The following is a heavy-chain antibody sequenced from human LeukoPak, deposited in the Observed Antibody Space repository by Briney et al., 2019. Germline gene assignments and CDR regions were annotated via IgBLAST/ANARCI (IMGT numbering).Heavy chain of an antibody. V-gene: IGHV1-18*04. Sequence: GASVKVSCKASGYTFTGYYMHWVRQAPGQGLEWMGWISPYNGNTNFAQKLQGRVTSTTDTSTSTAYLELRSLRSDDTAVYYCARGETRNDYWGQGTLVTVSS. CDR2: ISPYNGNT. D-gene: IGHD3-16*01. J-gene: IGHJ4*02. CDR1: GYTFTGYY. CDR3: ARGETRNDY.